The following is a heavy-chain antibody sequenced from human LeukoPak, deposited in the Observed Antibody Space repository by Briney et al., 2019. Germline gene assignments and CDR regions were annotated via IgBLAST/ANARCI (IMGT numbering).Heavy chain of an antibody. CDR1: GLTFSSYA. V-gene: IGHV3-23*01. J-gene: IGHJ4*02. D-gene: IGHD6-19*01. CDR2: ISGSGST. Sequence: PGGSLRLSCAASGLTFSSYAMSWVRQTPGKGLEWVSAISGSGSTYYAGSVKGRVTISRDNSKNTLYLQMNSLRAEDTALYYCVKGKRGSSGDFDYWGQGTLVTVSS. CDR3: VKGKRGSSGDFDY.